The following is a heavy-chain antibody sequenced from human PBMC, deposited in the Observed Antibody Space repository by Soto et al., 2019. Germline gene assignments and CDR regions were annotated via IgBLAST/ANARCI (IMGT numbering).Heavy chain of an antibody. D-gene: IGHD3-10*01. V-gene: IGHV4-34*01. CDR3: ARGLLVWSGELSRRGGYYYCMDV. CDR1: GGSFSGYY. Sequence: QVQLQQWGAGLLKPSETLSLTCAVYGGSFSGYYWSWIRQTPGKGLEWIGVINYSGSTNHNPSLKSRVSIVVDTPKNQSSLKLSSVNAADTAVYYSARGLLVWSGELSRRGGYYYCMDVWGKGTTVTLSS. CDR2: INYSGST. J-gene: IGHJ6*03.